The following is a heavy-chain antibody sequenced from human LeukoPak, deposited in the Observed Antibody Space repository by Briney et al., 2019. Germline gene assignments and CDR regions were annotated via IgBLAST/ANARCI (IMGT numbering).Heavy chain of an antibody. CDR3: ARGGVYGSGEYYFDY. CDR2: IYYSGST. CDR1: GGSIRSYY. D-gene: IGHD3-10*01. J-gene: IGHJ4*02. V-gene: IGHV4-59*01. Sequence: SETLSLTCTVSGGSIRSYYGRWLRQPPGKGRECVGYIYYSGSTNYNPSLKRRLTISVATSTNPFSLKLSSVTAADTAVYYCARGGVYGSGEYYFDYWGQGTLVTVSS.